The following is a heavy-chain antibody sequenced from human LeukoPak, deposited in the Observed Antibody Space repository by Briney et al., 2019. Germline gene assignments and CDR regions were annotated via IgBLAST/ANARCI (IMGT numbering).Heavy chain of an antibody. CDR1: GFTFSSYG. CDR3: ARDRGHYYGSGQPDDAFDI. CDR2: IWYDGSNK. D-gene: IGHD3-10*01. V-gene: IGHV3-33*01. Sequence: GRSLRLSCAASGFTFSSYGMHWVRQAPGKGLEWVAAIWYDGSNKYYADSVKGRFTISRDNSKNTLYLQMNSLRAEDTAVYYCARDRGHYYGSGQPDDAFDIWGQGTMVTVSS. J-gene: IGHJ3*02.